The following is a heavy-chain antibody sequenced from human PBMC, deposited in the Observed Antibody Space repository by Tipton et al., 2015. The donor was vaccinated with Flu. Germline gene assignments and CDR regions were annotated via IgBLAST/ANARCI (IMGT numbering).Heavy chain of an antibody. D-gene: IGHD4-11*01. CDR3: ARRDYSNYVSQPKNWFDL. V-gene: IGHV4-38-2*02. Sequence: TLSLTSIVSGDSIRSDYFWGWIRQPPGKGLEWIGQISRGGATYYNSSLQSRATISVDSSRNRFSLKVRSVTAADTATYYCARRDYSNYVSQPKNWFDLWGQGILVTVSS. J-gene: IGHJ5*02. CDR2: ISRGGAT. CDR1: GDSIRSDYF.